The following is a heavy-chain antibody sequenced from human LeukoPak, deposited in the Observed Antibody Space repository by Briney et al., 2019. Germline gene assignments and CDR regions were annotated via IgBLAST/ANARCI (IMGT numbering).Heavy chain of an antibody. CDR3: AREGATIPFDY. D-gene: IGHD5-12*01. V-gene: IGHV1-3*01. CDR2: INAGNGNT. CDR1: GYTFTSYA. J-gene: IGHJ4*02. Sequence: ASVKVSCKASGYTFTSYAMHWVRQAPGQRLEWMGWINAGNGNTKYSQKFQGRVTITRDTSASTAYMELSSLRSEDAAVYYCAREGATIPFDYWGQGTLVTVSS.